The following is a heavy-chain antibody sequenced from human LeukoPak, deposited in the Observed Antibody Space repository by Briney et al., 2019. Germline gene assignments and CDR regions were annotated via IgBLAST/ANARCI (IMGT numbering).Heavy chain of an antibody. D-gene: IGHD3-22*01. Sequence: PSQTLSLTCTVSGGSISSGGYYWSWIRQHPGKGLEWIGYIYYSGSTYYNPSLKSRVTISVDTSKNQFSLKLSSVTAADTAVYYCARDHYIPYYYDSSGYRPYYYYGMDVWGQGTTVTVSS. CDR1: GGSISSGGYY. CDR2: IYYSGST. V-gene: IGHV4-31*03. CDR3: ARDHYIPYYYDSSGYRPYYYYGMDV. J-gene: IGHJ6*02.